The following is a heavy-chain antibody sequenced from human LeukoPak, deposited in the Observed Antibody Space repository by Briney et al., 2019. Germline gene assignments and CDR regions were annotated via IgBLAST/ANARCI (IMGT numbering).Heavy chain of an antibody. D-gene: IGHD1-26*01. J-gene: IGHJ4*02. CDR1: GFTFRSFW. V-gene: IGHV3-74*01. CDR2: IDSDGSRT. Sequence: GGSLRLSCAASGFTFRSFWMHWVRQAPGKGLVWVSRIDSDGSRTPHADSVKGRFTISRDNAKNTLYLQMNGLRAEDTAVYYCARSQQPPSGVDYWGQGTLVTASS. CDR3: ARSQQPPSGVDY.